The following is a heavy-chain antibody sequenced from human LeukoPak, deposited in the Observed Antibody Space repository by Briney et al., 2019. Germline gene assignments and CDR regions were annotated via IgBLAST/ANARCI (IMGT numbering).Heavy chain of an antibody. J-gene: IGHJ4*02. CDR1: GFTFSSYA. CDR3: ARDTSRGAVGDFDY. V-gene: IGHV3-30*04. CDR2: ISYDGSNK. Sequence: GRSLRLSCAASGFTFSSYAMHWVRQAPGKGLEWVAVISYDGSNKYYADSVKGRFTISRDNSKNTLYLQMNSLRAEDTAVYYCARDTSRGAVGDFDYWGQGTLVTVSS. D-gene: IGHD6-19*01.